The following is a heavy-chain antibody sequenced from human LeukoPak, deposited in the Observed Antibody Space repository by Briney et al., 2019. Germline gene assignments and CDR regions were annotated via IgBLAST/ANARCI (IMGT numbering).Heavy chain of an antibody. CDR2: IWYDGGNK. CDR1: GFTFSNYG. Sequence: GGSLRLSCAASGFTFSNYGMHWVRQAPGKGLEWVAVIWYDGGNKYYADSVKGRFTISRDNSKNTLYLQMNSLRAEDTAVYYCARDTFGGRFDPWGQGTLVTVSS. J-gene: IGHJ5*02. V-gene: IGHV3-33*01. D-gene: IGHD3-16*01. CDR3: ARDTFGGRFDP.